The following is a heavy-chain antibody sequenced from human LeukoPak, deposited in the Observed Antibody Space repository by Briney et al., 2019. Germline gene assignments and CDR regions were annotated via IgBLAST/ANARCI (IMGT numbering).Heavy chain of an antibody. CDR1: GFTFSSYN. CDR3: AKDRSWLQLGLSFDY. CDR2: IWYDGSNK. V-gene: IGHV3-33*06. Sequence: GGSLRLSCAASGFTFSSYNMDWVRQAPGKGLEWVAVIWYDGSNKYYADSVKGRFTISRDNSKNTLYLQMNSLRAEDTAVYYCAKDRSWLQLGLSFDYWGQGTLVTVSS. J-gene: IGHJ4*02. D-gene: IGHD5-24*01.